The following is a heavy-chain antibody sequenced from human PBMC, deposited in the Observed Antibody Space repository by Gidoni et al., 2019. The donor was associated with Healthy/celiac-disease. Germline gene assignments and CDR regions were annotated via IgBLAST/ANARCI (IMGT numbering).Heavy chain of an antibody. Sequence: QVQLVESGGGVVQPGRSLRLSCAASGFTFSSYGMHWVRQAPGKGLEWVAVISYDGSNKYYADSVKGRFTISRDNSKNTLYLQMNSLRAEDTAVYYAVGHDDAFDIWGQGTMVTVSS. J-gene: IGHJ3*02. CDR1: GFTFSSYG. D-gene: IGHD1-26*01. CDR2: ISYDGSNK. CDR3: VGHDDAFDI. V-gene: IGHV3-30*03.